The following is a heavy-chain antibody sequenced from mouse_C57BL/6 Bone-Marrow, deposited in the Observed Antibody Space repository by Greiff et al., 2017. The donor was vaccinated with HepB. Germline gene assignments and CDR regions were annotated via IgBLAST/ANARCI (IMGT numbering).Heavy chain of an antibody. CDR2: ISRGGDYI. V-gene: IGHV5-9-1*02. Sequence: DVMLVESGEGLVKPGGSLKLSCAASGFTFSSYAMSWVRQTPEKRLEWVAYISRGGDYIYYAYTVKGRFTISRDNARNTQYLQMSSLKSEDTAMYYCTREGHWFAYWGQGTLVTVSA. CDR3: TREGHWFAY. D-gene: IGHD3-3*01. CDR1: GFTFSSYA. J-gene: IGHJ3*01.